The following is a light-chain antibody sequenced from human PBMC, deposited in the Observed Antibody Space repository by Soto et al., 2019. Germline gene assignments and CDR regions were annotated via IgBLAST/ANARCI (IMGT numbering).Light chain of an antibody. V-gene: IGKV3-20*01. CDR3: RWYARSPRSRRIP. Sequence: MVVTQTPVALSLSTGGTATLSCRASQRVSSSDLAWHQQKPGQAPRLLIYGASRMWTGIPDRLSCSGYGKDFRLPHSRLDPELGAPDYRRWYARSPRSRRIPFGQGTGLEIK. CDR1: QRVSSSD. CDR2: GAS. J-gene: IGKJ5*01.